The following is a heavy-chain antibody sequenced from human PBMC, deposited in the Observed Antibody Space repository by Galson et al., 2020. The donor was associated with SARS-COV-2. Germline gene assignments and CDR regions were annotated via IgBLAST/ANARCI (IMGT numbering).Heavy chain of an antibody. J-gene: IGHJ4*02. D-gene: IGHD1-1*01. V-gene: IGHV4-34*01. CDR2: INDSGST. Sequence: SETLSLTCVVYGGSFSGYYWNWIRQAPGKGLEWIAEINDSGSTNYNTSLKSRVTISVDTSKNHFSLKVNSVTAAYTAVYYCARGGSTTLSVDHFWGQGTLVTVSS. CDR3: ARGGSTTLSVDHF. CDR1: GGSFSGYY.